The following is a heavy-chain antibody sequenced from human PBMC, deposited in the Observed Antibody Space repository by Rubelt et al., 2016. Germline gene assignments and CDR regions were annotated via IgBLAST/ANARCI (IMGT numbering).Heavy chain of an antibody. J-gene: IGHJ5*02. Sequence: QVQLVQSGAEVKKPGASVKVSCKASGYTFTSYYMHWVRQAPGQGLEWMGIINPSCGSTSHGQKLQGRVTMTRDTSTSTVYMELSSLRSEDTAVYYCARSPRYDFEDNWFDPWGQGTLVTVSS. V-gene: IGHV1-46*01. CDR3: ARSPRYDFEDNWFDP. CDR1: GYTFTSYY. CDR2: INPSCGST. D-gene: IGHD3-3*01.